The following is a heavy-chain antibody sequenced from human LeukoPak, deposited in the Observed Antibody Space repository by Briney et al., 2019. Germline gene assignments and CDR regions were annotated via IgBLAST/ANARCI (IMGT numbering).Heavy chain of an antibody. CDR2: IYYSGST. V-gene: IGHV4-31*03. J-gene: IGHJ3*02. Sequence: SQTLSLTCTVSGGSISSGGYYWSWIRQHPGKGLEWIGYIYYSGSTYYNPSLKSRVTISVDTSKNQFSLKLSSVTAADTAVYYCARENYYDSSGYYYDPAFDIWGQGTMVTVSS. CDR1: GGSISSGGYY. D-gene: IGHD3-22*01. CDR3: ARENYYDSSGYYYDPAFDI.